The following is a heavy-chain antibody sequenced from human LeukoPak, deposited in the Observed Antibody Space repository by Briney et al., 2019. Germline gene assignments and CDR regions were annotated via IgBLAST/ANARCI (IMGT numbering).Heavy chain of an antibody. CDR1: GFTVSNNY. CDR3: GRVGVGAVAGNYLDY. V-gene: IGHV3-53*04. Sequence: GRSLRLSCAASGFTVSNNYMSWVRQAPGKGLEWVSIIYRDGSTFYADSVKGRFTISRHNSKNTLYLQMNSLRPEDTAVYYCGRVGVGAVAGNYLDYWGQGTLVTVSS. CDR2: IYRDGST. D-gene: IGHD6-19*01. J-gene: IGHJ4*02.